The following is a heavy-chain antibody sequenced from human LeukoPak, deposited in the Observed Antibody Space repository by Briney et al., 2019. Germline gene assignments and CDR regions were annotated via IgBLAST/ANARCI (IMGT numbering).Heavy chain of an antibody. J-gene: IGHJ3*02. D-gene: IGHD6-13*01. V-gene: IGHV3-21*01. Sequence: GGSLRLSCAASGFTFSSYSINWVRQAPGKGLEWVSSISSGSSYTSYADSVKGRFTISRDNAKKSLYLQMNSLRAEDTAVYYCARDLGSIATAGTETFDIWGQGTMVTVSS. CDR1: GFTFSSYS. CDR3: ARDLGSIATAGTETFDI. CDR2: ISSGSSYT.